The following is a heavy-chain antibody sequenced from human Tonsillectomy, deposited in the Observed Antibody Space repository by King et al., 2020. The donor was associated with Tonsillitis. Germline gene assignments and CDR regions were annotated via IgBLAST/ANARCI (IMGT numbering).Heavy chain of an antibody. CDR2: INSSGDRT. J-gene: IGHJ4*02. V-gene: IGHV3-23*04. CDR1: GFTFRIYA. Sequence: EVQLVESGGGVVQPGGSLRLSCAASGFTFRIYAVSWVRQAAGKGLEWVSGINSSGDRTYYADFVKGRFTISRDNSKNTLYLQMNSLRSEDTAVYYCAKSGGETYDGGRGTLVTVSS. CDR3: AKSGGETYD. D-gene: IGHD3-10*01.